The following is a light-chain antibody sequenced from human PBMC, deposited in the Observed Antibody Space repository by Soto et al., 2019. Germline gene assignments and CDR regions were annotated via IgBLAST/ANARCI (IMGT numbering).Light chain of an antibody. CDR2: DAS. J-gene: IGKJ1*01. CDR1: QSVSSY. CDR3: QQRSNGTQGT. Sequence: IVLTQSPATLSLSPGERATLSCRASQSVSSYLAWYQQKPGQAPRLLIYDASNRATGIPARFRGSGSGTDFTLTISSLEPEDFAVYYCQQRSNGTQGTFGQGTKVDI. V-gene: IGKV3-11*01.